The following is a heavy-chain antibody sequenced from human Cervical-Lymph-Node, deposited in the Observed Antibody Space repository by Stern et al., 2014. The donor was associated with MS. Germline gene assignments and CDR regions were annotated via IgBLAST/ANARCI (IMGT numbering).Heavy chain of an antibody. CDR1: GFTFSSYG. CDR2: IWYDGSNK. V-gene: IGHV3-33*01. Sequence: VQLVESGGGVVQPGRSLRLSCAASGFTFSSYGMHWVRQAPGKGLEWVAVIWYDGSNKYYADSVKGRFTISRDNSKNTLYLQMNSLRAEDTAVYYCARDWTNTVTTPFDYWGQGTLVTVSS. J-gene: IGHJ4*02. CDR3: ARDWTNTVTTPFDY. D-gene: IGHD4-17*01.